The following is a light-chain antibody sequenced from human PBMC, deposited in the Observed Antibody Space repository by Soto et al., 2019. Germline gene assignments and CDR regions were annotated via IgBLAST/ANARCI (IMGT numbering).Light chain of an antibody. Sequence: QSGLTQPPSSSGSPGESVTICCTGTRSDVGGYDYVSWYQQRPGKAPKLLIHEVTKRPSGVPDRFSGSKSGNTASLTVSGLQAEDEADYYCRSYAGRTLYVFGTGTKVTVL. CDR3: RSYAGRTLYV. V-gene: IGLV2-8*01. CDR2: EVT. J-gene: IGLJ1*01. CDR1: RSDVGGYDY.